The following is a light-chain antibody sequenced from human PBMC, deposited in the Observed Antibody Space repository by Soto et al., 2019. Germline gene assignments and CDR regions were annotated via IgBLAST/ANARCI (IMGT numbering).Light chain of an antibody. J-gene: IGKJ2*01. V-gene: IGKV3-20*01. Sequence: EIVLTQSPGTLSLSPGERATLSCRASQSVSSNYLAWYQQKPGQAPRLLIYGASNRATGIPDRFSGSGSGTDFTLTISRLEPEDFAVYYCQQYDSSTYTFGQGTKLEIK. CDR3: QQYDSSTYT. CDR1: QSVSSNY. CDR2: GAS.